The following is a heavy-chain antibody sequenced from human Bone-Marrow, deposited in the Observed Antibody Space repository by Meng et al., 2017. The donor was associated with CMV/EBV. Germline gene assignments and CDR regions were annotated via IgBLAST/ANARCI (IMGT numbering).Heavy chain of an antibody. V-gene: IGHV3-30-3*01. J-gene: IGHJ4*02. Sequence: GESLKISCAASGFTFSSYAMHWVRQAPGKGLEWVAVISYDGSNKYYADSVKGRFTISRDNSKNTLYLQMNSLRAEDTAVYYCARDYSGSYIEGVYWGQGTLVTGSS. CDR1: GFTFSSYA. CDR3: ARDYSGSYIEGVY. D-gene: IGHD1-26*01. CDR2: ISYDGSNK.